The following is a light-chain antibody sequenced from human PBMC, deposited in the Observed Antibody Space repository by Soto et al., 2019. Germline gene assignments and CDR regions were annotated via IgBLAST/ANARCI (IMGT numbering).Light chain of an antibody. Sequence: QSALTQPASVSGSPGQSITISCTGTSSDVGVYNYVSWYQQHPGKATKLMFYDVSNRPSGVSNRFSGSKSGNTASLTISGLQAEDEADYYCSSYTSISTVVFGGGTKVTV. CDR1: SSDVGVYNY. V-gene: IGLV2-14*01. CDR3: SSYTSISTVV. J-gene: IGLJ2*01. CDR2: DVS.